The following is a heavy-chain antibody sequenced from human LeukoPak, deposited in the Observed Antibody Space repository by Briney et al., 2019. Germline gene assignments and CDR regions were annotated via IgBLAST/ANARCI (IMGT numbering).Heavy chain of an antibody. D-gene: IGHD3-3*01. V-gene: IGHV4-61*01. CDR1: GGSVSSGSYY. CDR2: IYYSGST. CDR3: ARLRYQHGVVISHFDY. J-gene: IGHJ4*02. Sequence: PSETLSLTCTVSGGSVSSGSYYWSWIRQPPGKGLEWIGYIYYSGSTNYNPSLKSRVTISVDTSKNQFSLKLSSVTAADTAVYYCARLRYQHGVVISHFDYWGQGTLVTVSS.